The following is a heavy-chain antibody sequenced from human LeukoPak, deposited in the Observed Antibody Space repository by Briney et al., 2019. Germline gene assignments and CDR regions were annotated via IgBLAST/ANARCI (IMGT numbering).Heavy chain of an antibody. V-gene: IGHV4-59*01. Sequence: SETLSLTCTVSGGSISSYYWSWIRQPPGKGLEWIGYIYYSGSTNYNPSLKSRVTISVDTSKNQFSLKLSSVTAADTAVYYCARAPTNYCDSSGYFAFDIWGQGTMVTVSS. D-gene: IGHD3-22*01. CDR3: ARAPTNYCDSSGYFAFDI. CDR1: GGSISSYY. J-gene: IGHJ3*02. CDR2: IYYSGST.